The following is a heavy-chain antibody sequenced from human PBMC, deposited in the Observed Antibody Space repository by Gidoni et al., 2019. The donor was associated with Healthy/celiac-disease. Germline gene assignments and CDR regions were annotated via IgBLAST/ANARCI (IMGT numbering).Heavy chain of an antibody. J-gene: IGHJ3*02. D-gene: IGHD2-2*01. CDR1: GGSISSSNW. CDR2: IYHSGST. Sequence: QVQLQESGPGLVKPSGTLSLTCAVSGGSISSSNWWRWVRQPPGKGLEWIGEIYHSGSTNYNPSLKSRVTISVDKSKNQFSLKLSSVTAADTAVYYCASVPAAIWAGAGAFDIWGQGTMVTVSS. CDR3: ASVPAAIWAGAGAFDI. V-gene: IGHV4-4*02.